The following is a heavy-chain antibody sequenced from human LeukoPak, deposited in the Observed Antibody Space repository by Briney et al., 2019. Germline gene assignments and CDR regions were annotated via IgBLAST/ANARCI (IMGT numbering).Heavy chain of an antibody. J-gene: IGHJ5*02. CDR1: GYTFTSYD. CDR3: ARGRGYSHPYQDWFDP. V-gene: IGHV1-8*01. CDR2: MNPNSGNT. Sequence: GASVKVSCKASGYTFTSYDINWVRQATGQGLEWMGWMNPNSGNTGYAQKFQGRVTMTRNTSISTAYMELSSLRSEDTAVYYCARGRGYSHPYQDWFDPWGQGTLVTVSS. D-gene: IGHD5-18*01.